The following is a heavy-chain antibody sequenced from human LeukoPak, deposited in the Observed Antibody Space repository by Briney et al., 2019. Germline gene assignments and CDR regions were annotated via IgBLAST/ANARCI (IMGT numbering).Heavy chain of an antibody. J-gene: IGHJ6*03. CDR1: GVTFSGYY. D-gene: IGHD6-13*01. Sequence: KPSETLSLTCAVYGVTFSGYYWSWIRQPPGKELEWIGVLNHSGSTNYNPSLKSRVTISVDTSKNQFSLKLSSVTAADTAVYYCARISRLAATDRPWVTYYYYYYMDVGGKGTTVSVSS. V-gene: IGHV4-34*01. CDR2: LNHSGST. CDR3: ARISRLAATDRPWVTYYYYYYMDV.